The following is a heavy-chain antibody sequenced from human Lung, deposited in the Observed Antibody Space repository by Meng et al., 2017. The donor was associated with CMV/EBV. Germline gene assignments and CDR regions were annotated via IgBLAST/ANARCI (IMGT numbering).Heavy chain of an antibody. V-gene: IGHV1-2*02. CDR1: GYTFGGYY. J-gene: IGHJ5*01. D-gene: IGHD1/OR15-1a*01. CDR3: ARDQGENNTSYNWFDS. Sequence: SVXVSXXSSGYTFGGYYIHWVRQAPGQGLEWMGWINPHTGGTFYAQRFQGRVTMTRDTSISTAYMELGSLRSDDTAVYYCARDQGENNTSYNWFDSWGQGTXVTVSS. CDR2: INPHTGGT.